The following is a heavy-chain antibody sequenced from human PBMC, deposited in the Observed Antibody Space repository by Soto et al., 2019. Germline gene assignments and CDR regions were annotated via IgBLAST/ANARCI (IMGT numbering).Heavy chain of an antibody. D-gene: IGHD7-27*01. J-gene: IGHJ6*02. Sequence: ASVKVSCKASGYTFTSYAMHWVRQAPGQRLEWMGWINAGNGNTKYSQKFQGRVTITRDTSASTAYMELSSLRSEDTAVYYCARSVTGIIDYYYGMDVWGQGTTVT. CDR2: INAGNGNT. V-gene: IGHV1-3*01. CDR1: GYTFTSYA. CDR3: ARSVTGIIDYYYGMDV.